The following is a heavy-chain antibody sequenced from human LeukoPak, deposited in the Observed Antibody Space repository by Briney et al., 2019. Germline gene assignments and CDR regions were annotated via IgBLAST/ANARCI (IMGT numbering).Heavy chain of an antibody. CDR2: ISGSGGNT. V-gene: IGHV3-23*01. D-gene: IGHD3-22*01. J-gene: IGHJ4*02. CDR3: AKGSYYDSSGSFYFDY. Sequence: GGSLRLSCAASGFTFSSYAMSWVRQAPGKGLEWVSAISGSGGNTYYADSVKGRFTISRDNSKNTLYLQMNSLRAEDTAVYYCAKGSYYDSSGSFYFDYWGQGTLVTVSS. CDR1: GFTFSSYA.